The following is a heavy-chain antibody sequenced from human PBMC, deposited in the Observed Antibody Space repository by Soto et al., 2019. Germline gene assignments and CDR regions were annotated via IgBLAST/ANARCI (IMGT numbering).Heavy chain of an antibody. CDR2: IYYSGST. J-gene: IGHJ6*02. D-gene: IGHD3-16*01. Sequence: LSLTCTVSGGSISSSSYYWGWIRQPPGKGLEWIGSIYYSGSTYYNPSLKSRVTISVDTSKNQFSLKLSSVTAADTAVYYCARRYGYYYYYYGMDVWGQGTTVTVSS. CDR1: GGSISSSSYY. V-gene: IGHV4-39*01. CDR3: ARRYGYYYYYYGMDV.